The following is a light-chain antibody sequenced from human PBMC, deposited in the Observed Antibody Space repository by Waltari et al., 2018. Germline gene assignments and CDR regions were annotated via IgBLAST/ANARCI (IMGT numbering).Light chain of an antibody. Sequence: EIVLPQSPATLSLPPGDRAPLSCRVSQSGSSSLAWYQQKPGHTPRRLIYDASNRATGIPAKFSGGGSWTDDTPTISSLEPEDFAGYYCQQRSNWRPFTFGPGTKVDIK. CDR2: DAS. J-gene: IGKJ3*01. CDR1: QSGSSS. CDR3: QQRSNWRPFT. V-gene: IGKV3-11*01.